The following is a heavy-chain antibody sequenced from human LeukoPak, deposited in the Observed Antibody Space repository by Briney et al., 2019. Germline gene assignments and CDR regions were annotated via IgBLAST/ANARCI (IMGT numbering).Heavy chain of an antibody. CDR1: GFTFSDYY. D-gene: IGHD4-17*01. CDR3: ASGATVTAQYDY. J-gene: IGHJ4*02. V-gene: IGHV3-11*01. Sequence: GGSLSLSCAASGFTFSDYYMSWIRQAPGKGLEWVSYISSSGSTIYYSDSVKGRFTISRDNAKNSLYLQMNSLRAEDTAVYYCASGATVTAQYDYWGQGTLVTVSS. CDR2: ISSSGSTI.